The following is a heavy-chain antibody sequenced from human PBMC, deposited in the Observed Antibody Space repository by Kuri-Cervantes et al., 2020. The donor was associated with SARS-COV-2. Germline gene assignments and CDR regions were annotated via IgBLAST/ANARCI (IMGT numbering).Heavy chain of an antibody. CDR1: GFTFSSYA. CDR2: ISVSGGST. CDR3: TTGGSITIFGVVIMFGAFDI. D-gene: IGHD3-3*01. J-gene: IGHJ3*02. Sequence: GGSLRLSCAASGFTFSSYAMHWVRQAPGKGLEWVSAISVSGGSTYYADSVKGRFTISRDNSKNTLYLQMNSLKTEDTAVYYCTTGGSITIFGVVIMFGAFDIWGQGTMVTVSS. V-gene: IGHV3-23*01.